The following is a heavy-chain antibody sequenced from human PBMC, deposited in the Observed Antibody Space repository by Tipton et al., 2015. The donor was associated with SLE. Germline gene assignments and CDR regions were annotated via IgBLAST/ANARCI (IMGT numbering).Heavy chain of an antibody. Sequence: TLSLTCTVSGGSISSGSYYWSWIRQPAGKGLEWIGYIYTSGSTNYNPSLKSRVTISVDTSKNQFSLKLSSVTAADTAVYYCARYSGDYYYYGMDVWGQGTTVTVSS. CDR3: ARYSGDYYYYGMDV. CDR2: IYTSGST. V-gene: IGHV4-61*09. CDR1: GGSISSGSYY. J-gene: IGHJ6*02. D-gene: IGHD3-10*01.